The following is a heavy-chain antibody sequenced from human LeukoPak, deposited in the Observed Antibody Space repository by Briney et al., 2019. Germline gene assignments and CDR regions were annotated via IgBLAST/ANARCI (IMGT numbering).Heavy chain of an antibody. CDR2: IRYDASNK. CDR3: ARGVRIAVAGNIDY. V-gene: IGHV3-30*02. J-gene: IGHJ4*02. D-gene: IGHD6-19*01. Sequence: PGGSLRLSCAASGFTFSSYGMHWVRQAPGKGLEWVAFIRYDASNKYYADSVKGRFTISRDNSKNTLYLQMNSLRVEDTAVYYCARGVRIAVAGNIDYWGQGTLVTVSS. CDR1: GFTFSSYG.